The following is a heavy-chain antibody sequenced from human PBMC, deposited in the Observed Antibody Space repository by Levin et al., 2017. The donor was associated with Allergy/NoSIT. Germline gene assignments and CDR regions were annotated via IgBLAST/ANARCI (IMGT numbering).Heavy chain of an antibody. CDR3: VRDHMVAFDY. J-gene: IGHJ4*02. D-gene: IGHD3-10*01. Sequence: GASVKVSCAVSGFSFSGYAMNWVRQAPGKGLEWISYITGSGTTVYYADSVKGRLTISRDNAKNSLYLQMNSLRADDTAVYYCVRDHMVAFDYWGQGALVTVAA. CDR2: ITGSGTTV. V-gene: IGHV3-48*01. CDR1: GFSFSGYA.